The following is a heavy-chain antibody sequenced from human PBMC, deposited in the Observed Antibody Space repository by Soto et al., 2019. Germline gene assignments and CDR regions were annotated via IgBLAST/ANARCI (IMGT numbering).Heavy chain of an antibody. D-gene: IGHD2-21*01. CDR1: GFTFSNYW. J-gene: IGHJ6*02. V-gene: IGHV3-74*01. CDR3: VRDSYISGYYYGMDV. CDR2: IDTDGSTT. Sequence: EVQLVQSGGGLVQPGGSLRLSCGASGFTFSNYWMHWFRQAPGKGLVWVSRIDTDGSTTSYADSVKGRFTISRDNAKNTLHLQMNSLRAEDTSVYFCVRDSYISGYYYGMDVWGQGTTVTVSS.